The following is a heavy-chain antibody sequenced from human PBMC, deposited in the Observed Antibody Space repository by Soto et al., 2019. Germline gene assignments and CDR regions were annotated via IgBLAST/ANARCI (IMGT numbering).Heavy chain of an antibody. CDR2: IYYSGST. J-gene: IGHJ5*02. CDR3: SSERGSRFDP. CDR1: GGSVSSGDYY. Sequence: SETLSLTCTVSGGSVSSGDYYWSSIREPPGKGLEWIWYIYYSGSTYYNPSLKSRVTISVDTSKNQFSLELSSVTAADTAVYYCSSERGSRFDPWREGTMVTV. V-gene: IGHV4-30-4*01.